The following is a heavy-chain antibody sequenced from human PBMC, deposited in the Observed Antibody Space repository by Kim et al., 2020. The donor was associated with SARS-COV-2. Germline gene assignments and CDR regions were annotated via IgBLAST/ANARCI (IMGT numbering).Heavy chain of an antibody. CDR1: GYSISSGYY. CDR3: ARVVITFGGVTANFDY. V-gene: IGHV4-38-2*02. J-gene: IGHJ4*02. CDR2: IYHSGST. Sequence: SETLSLTCTVSGYSISSGYYWGWIRQPPGKGLEWIGSIYHSGSTYYNPSLKSRVTISVDTSKNQFSLKLSSVTAADTAVYYCARVVITFGGVTANFDYWGQGTLVTVSS. D-gene: IGHD3-16*01.